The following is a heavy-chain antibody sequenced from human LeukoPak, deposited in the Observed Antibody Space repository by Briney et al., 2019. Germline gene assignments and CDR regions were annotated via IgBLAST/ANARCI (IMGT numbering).Heavy chain of an antibody. Sequence: SQTLALTFTVSGGSISSYYLSCIRQPPCQGLHWFGYIYYSGSTNYNPSLKSRVTISVDTPKNQFSLKLSSVTAADTAVYYCARHGLEDYGDYVFDYWAREPWSPSPQ. CDR3: ARHGLEDYGDYVFDY. CDR1: GGSISSYY. J-gene: IGHJ4*02. V-gene: IGHV4-59*08. CDR2: IYYSGST. D-gene: IGHD4-17*01.